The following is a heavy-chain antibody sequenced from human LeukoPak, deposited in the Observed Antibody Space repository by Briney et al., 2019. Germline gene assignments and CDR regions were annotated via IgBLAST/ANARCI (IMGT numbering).Heavy chain of an antibody. D-gene: IGHD3-10*01. CDR1: RFTLAIHA. CDR3: AKDSYASGRPLHTFDV. Sequence: GGSLRLSCAASRFTLAIHAMTWVRQAPGKGLEWVSAISGSGASTHYADSVKGQFTISRDNSKNTLFLQMNSLRAEDTAIYYCAKDSYASGRPLHTFDVWGQGTMVTVSS. V-gene: IGHV3-23*01. CDR2: ISGSGAST. J-gene: IGHJ3*01.